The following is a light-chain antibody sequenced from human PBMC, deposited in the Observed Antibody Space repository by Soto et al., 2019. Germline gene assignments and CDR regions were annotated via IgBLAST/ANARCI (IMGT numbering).Light chain of an antibody. CDR1: QSLVFSDGNTF. CDR2: KVS. V-gene: IGKV2-30*01. J-gene: IGKJ2*01. CDR3: MHESRWPPRYT. Sequence: DVVMTQSPLSLPVTLGQTASISCRSSQSLVFSDGNTFFNGFNQRPGQSPRRLIYKVSSRASGVPDRFSGSRPASNFTPRTSSMEAEDVGAYYCMHESRWPPRYTFGQGTKLEIK.